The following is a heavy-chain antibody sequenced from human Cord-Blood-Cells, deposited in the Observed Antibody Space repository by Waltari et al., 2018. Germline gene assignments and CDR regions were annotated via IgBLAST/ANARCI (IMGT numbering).Heavy chain of an antibody. CDR1: GDSVSRNSAA. J-gene: IGHJ4*02. CDR3: ARVGKSSSWSHHQPYFDY. D-gene: IGHD6-13*01. V-gene: IGHV6-1*01. Sequence: QVQLQQSGPGLVKPSPTLSLTCAISGDSVSRNSAACNWIRPSPSIGLEWLGRTYYRAKWYNDYAVSVKSRITINPDTSKNQFSLQLNSVTPEDTAVYYCARVGKSSSWSHHQPYFDYWGQGTLVTVSS. CDR2: TYYRAKWYN.